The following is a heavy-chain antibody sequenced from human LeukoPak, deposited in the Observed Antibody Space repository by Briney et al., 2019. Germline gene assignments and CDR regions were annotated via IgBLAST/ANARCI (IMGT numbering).Heavy chain of an antibody. V-gene: IGHV3-49*04. CDR3: TRDFRSGWYYFDF. CDR2: IRSRRYGGGT. Sequence: PGGSLRLSCAASGFTFSSCGFNWVRQAPGKGLEWVGFIRSRRYGGGTEYAASVKGRFSISRDDSKGVVDLHMQSLKTEDASEYYCTRDFRSGWYYFDFWVQGSLVTVCS. D-gene: IGHD6-19*01. CDR1: GFTFSSCG. J-gene: IGHJ4*02.